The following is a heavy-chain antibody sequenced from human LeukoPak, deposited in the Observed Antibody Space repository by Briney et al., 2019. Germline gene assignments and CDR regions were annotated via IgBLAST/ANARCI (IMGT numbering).Heavy chain of an antibody. CDR3: ATDGSRITIFGVVIAPN. CDR2: FDPEDGET. Sequence: GASVKVSCKASGYTFTGYYMHWVRQAPGKGLEWMGGFDPEDGETIYAQKFQGRVTMTEDTSTDTAYMELSSLRSEDTAVYYCATDGSRITIFGVVIAPNWGQGTLVTVSS. CDR1: GYTFTGYY. V-gene: IGHV1-24*01. D-gene: IGHD3-3*01. J-gene: IGHJ4*02.